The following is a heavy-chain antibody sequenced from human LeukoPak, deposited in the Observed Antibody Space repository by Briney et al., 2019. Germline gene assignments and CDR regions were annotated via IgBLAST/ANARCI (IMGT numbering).Heavy chain of an antibody. D-gene: IGHD1-26*01. J-gene: IGHJ5*02. CDR3: ARRRVVGAQYDP. Sequence: SETLSLTCTVSGGSISSSSYYWGWIRQPPGNGLEWIGSIYYSGSTYYNPSLKSRVTISVDTSKNQFSLKLSSVTAADTAVYYCARRRVVGAQYDPWGQGTLVTVSS. CDR2: IYYSGST. V-gene: IGHV4-39*01. CDR1: GGSISSSSYY.